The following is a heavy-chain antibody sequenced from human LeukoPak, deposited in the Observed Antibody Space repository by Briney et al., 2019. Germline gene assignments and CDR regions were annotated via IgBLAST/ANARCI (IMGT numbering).Heavy chain of an antibody. D-gene: IGHD3-22*01. CDR3: EGYYYYDSSGYQQYYFGY. J-gene: IGHJ4*02. Sequence: GGSLRLSCAASRFTFSSYSMNWVRQAPGKGLEWVLSISSSSSYIYYADSVKGRFTISRDNAKNSLYLQMNSLRAEDTAVYYCEGYYYYDSSGYQQYYFGYWGQGTLVTVSS. CDR2: ISSSSSYI. V-gene: IGHV3-21*01. CDR1: RFTFSSYS.